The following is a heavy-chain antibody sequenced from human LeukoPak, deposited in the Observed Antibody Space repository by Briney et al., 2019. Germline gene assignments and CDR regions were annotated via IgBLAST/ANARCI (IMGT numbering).Heavy chain of an antibody. Sequence: GASVKVSCKASGYTFTGYYMHWVRQAPGQGLEWMGWINPNSGGTNYAQKFQGRVTMTGDTSISTAYMELSSVRSDDTAVYYCARDQESQNSFGYWGQGTLVTVSS. CDR3: ARDQESQNSFGY. CDR2: INPNSGGT. CDR1: GYTFTGYY. J-gene: IGHJ4*02. V-gene: IGHV1-2*02.